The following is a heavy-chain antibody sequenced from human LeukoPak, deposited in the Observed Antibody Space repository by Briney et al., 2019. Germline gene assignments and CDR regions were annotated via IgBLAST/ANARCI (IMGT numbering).Heavy chain of an antibody. CDR3: VKDNPLDY. CDR2: IRYDGNNK. CDR1: GFTFSNYG. D-gene: IGHD1-14*01. Sequence: GGSLRLSCAASGFTFSNYGMLWVRQAPGKGLEWVAFIRYDGNNKLYADSMKGRFTISRDNSKNTLYLHINSLRAEDTAVYYCVKDNPLDYWGQGTLVIVSS. J-gene: IGHJ4*02. V-gene: IGHV3-30*02.